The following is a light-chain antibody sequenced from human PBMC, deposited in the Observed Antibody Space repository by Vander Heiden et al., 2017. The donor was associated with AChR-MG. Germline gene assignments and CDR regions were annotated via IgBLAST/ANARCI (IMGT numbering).Light chain of an antibody. Sequence: EIVLTQSPGTLSLSPGERAALSCRASQSVSSSYLAWYQQKPGQAPRLLIYDASSRATGIPDRFSGSGYGTDFTLTISRLEPEDFAVYYCQQYGSSPPLTFGGGTKVEIK. CDR3: QQYGSSPPLT. V-gene: IGKV3-20*01. CDR2: DAS. J-gene: IGKJ4*01. CDR1: QSVSSSY.